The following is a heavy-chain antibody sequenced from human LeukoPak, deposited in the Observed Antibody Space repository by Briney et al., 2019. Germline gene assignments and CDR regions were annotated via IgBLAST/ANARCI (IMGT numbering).Heavy chain of an antibody. CDR1: GFTFTSSA. CDR3: AADPSVAGRGRDWFDP. J-gene: IGHJ5*02. V-gene: IGHV1-58*01. CDR2: IVVGSGNT. D-gene: IGHD6-19*01. Sequence: SVTVSCTASGFTFTSSAVQWVRQARGQRLEWIGWIVVGSGNTNYAQKFQERVTITRDMSTSTAYMELSSLRSEDTAVYYCAADPSVAGRGRDWFDPWGQGTLVTVS.